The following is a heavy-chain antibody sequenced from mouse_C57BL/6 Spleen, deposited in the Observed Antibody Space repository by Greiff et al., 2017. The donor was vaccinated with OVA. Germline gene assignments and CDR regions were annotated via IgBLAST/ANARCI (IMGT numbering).Heavy chain of an antibody. Sequence: QVQLQQSGAELVRPGASLTLSCKASGYTFTDYEMHWVKQTPVHGLERIGALDPATGGTTYNQKFKGQATLTADTSSRTAYMELRSLTSEDSAVYYCTRPDYSGNTRYFDVWGTGTTVTVSS. CDR2: LDPATGGT. CDR1: GYTFTDYE. CDR3: TRPDYSGNTRYFDV. J-gene: IGHJ1*03. D-gene: IGHD2-1*01. V-gene: IGHV1-15*01.